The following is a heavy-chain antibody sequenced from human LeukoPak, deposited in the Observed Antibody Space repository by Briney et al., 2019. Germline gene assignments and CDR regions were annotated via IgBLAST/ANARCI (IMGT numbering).Heavy chain of an antibody. Sequence: GGSLRPSCAASGFTFSNYGMHWVCQAPGKGLEWVALISYDGSNKYYADSVKGRFTISRDNSKNTLYLQMSSLRAEDTAVYYCAKSAGYNWGFHWGQGTLVTVSS. CDR3: AKSAGYNWGFH. V-gene: IGHV3-30*18. CDR1: GFTFSNYG. CDR2: ISYDGSNK. J-gene: IGHJ4*02. D-gene: IGHD5-24*01.